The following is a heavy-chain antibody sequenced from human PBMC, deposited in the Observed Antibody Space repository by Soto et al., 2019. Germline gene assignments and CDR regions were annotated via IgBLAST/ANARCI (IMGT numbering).Heavy chain of an antibody. D-gene: IGHD4-17*01. Sequence: QVQLQESGPGLVKPSQTLSLTCTVSGASVNSGGYYWSWVRQLPGKGPEWIGYIYFSGNTYYNPSLESRVSISLDTSQNQFSLKLSSVIAADTAMYYCASGDAWGAILASWGPGTLSLSP. J-gene: IGHJ4*02. V-gene: IGHV4-31*03. CDR1: GASVNSGGYY. CDR2: IYFSGNT. CDR3: ASGDAWGAILAS.